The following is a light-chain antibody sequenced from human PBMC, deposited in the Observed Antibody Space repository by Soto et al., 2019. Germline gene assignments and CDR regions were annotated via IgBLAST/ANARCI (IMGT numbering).Light chain of an antibody. Sequence: DIQLTQSPSSLSSSVGDRVTITCRASQDLSGFLGWYQQKPGRAPKLLIYGASSLQGGVPSRFSGSGSGTEFTLTISSLQPEDFATYYCQQLNDYPLTFGPGTKVDIK. CDR2: GAS. CDR3: QQLNDYPLT. V-gene: IGKV1-9*01. J-gene: IGKJ3*01. CDR1: QDLSGF.